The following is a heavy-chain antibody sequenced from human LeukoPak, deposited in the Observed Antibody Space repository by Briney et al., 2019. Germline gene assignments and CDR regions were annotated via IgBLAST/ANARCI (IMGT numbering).Heavy chain of an antibody. V-gene: IGHV5-51*01. CDR3: ARLGGGGGIYLYGLDV. CDR1: GFKFSSYW. Sequence: GESLKISCKGSGFKFSSYWIGWVRQMPGKGLEWMGIIYPGDSDTKYSPSFQGRVSISADKSSSTAYLQWNSLAASDTAIYYCARLGGGGGIYLYGLDVWGQGTTVTVSS. CDR2: IYPGDSDT. D-gene: IGHD2-15*01. J-gene: IGHJ6*02.